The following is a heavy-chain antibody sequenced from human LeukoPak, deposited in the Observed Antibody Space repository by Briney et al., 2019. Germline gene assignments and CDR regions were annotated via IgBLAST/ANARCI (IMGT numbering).Heavy chain of an antibody. Sequence: PSETLSLTCAVYGGSFSGYYWSWIRQPPGKGLEWIGEINHSGSTNYNPSLKSRVTISVDTSKNQFSLKLSSVTAADTAVYYCASGYGLDAFDIWGQGTMVTVSS. CDR2: INHSGST. CDR3: ASGYGLDAFDI. V-gene: IGHV4-34*01. CDR1: GGSFSGYY. J-gene: IGHJ3*02. D-gene: IGHD4-17*01.